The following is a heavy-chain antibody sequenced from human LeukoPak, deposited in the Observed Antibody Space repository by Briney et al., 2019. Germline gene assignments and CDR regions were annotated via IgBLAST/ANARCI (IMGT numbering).Heavy chain of an antibody. D-gene: IGHD2-2*03. CDR3: ARLDFVVIPAAQFDY. J-gene: IGHJ4*02. Sequence: GESLKISCKDSGYYFTNYWIGWVRQMPGKGLEWMGIIYPGDSDTRYSPSFQGQVTISADKSISTAYLQWSSLKASDTAMYYCARLDFVVIPAAQFDYWGQGTLVTVSS. V-gene: IGHV5-51*01. CDR1: GYYFTNYW. CDR2: IYPGDSDT.